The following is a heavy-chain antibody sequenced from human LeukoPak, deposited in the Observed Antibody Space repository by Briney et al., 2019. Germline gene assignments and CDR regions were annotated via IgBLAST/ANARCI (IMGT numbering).Heavy chain of an antibody. CDR1: GYTLTELS. V-gene: IGHV1-24*01. CDR2: FDPEDGET. D-gene: IGHD3-10*01. J-gene: IGHJ6*03. Sequence: GASVKVSCKVSGYTLTELSMHWVRQAPGKGLEWMGDFDPEDGETIYAQKFQGRVTMTEDTSTDTAYMELSSLRSEDTAVYYCATGAPAQNPIVGSGSYWYYYYMDVWGKGTTVTISS. CDR3: ATGAPAQNPIVGSGSYWYYYYMDV.